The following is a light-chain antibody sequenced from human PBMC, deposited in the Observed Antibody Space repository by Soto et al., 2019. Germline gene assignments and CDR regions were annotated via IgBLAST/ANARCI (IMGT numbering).Light chain of an antibody. J-gene: IGLJ1*01. CDR2: SNY. V-gene: IGLV1-44*01. CDR1: SCNIESNT. CDR3: AAWDDILNGYV. Sequence: QLVLTQPPSASGTPGQRVTIACSGSSCNIESNTVTWYQQLPGTAPKLVIYSNYDRPSGVPDRFSGSTSGTSASLVIRGLQSEDEADYYCAAWDDILNGYVFGDGTKVTVL.